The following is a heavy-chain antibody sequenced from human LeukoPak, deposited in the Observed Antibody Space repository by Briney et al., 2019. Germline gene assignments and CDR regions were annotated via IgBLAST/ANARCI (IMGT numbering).Heavy chain of an antibody. V-gene: IGHV4-38-2*02. Sequence: SETLSLTCIVSGYSISSGYYWGWFRQPPGKGLEWVGSVYHSGTTYYNPSLKSRLTISVDTSKNQFSLKLSSVTAADTAVYYCARDHDIWFGELSFDYWGQGTLVTVSS. D-gene: IGHD3-10*01. CDR2: VYHSGTT. CDR1: GYSISSGYY. J-gene: IGHJ4*02. CDR3: ARDHDIWFGELSFDY.